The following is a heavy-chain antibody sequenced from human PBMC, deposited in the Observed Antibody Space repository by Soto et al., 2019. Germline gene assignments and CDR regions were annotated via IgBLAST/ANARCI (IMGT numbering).Heavy chain of an antibody. D-gene: IGHD1-26*01. CDR2: IYYSGST. CDR3: AREPGATVYFDY. J-gene: IGHJ4*02. CDR1: GGSISSGGYY. Sequence: PSETLSLTCTVSGGSISSGGYYWSWIRQHPGKGLEWIGYIYYSGSTYYNPSLKSRVTISVDTSKNQFSLKLSSVTAADTAVYYCAREPGATVYFDYWGQGTLVTVSS. V-gene: IGHV4-31*03.